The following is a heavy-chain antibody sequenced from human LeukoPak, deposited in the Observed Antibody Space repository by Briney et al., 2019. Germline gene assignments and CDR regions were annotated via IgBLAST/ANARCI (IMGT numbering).Heavy chain of an antibody. Sequence: GASVKVSCKGSGYTFTGYYMHWVRQAPGQGLEWMGWINPNSGGTNYAQKFQGRVTMTRDTSISTAYMELSRLRSDDTAVYYCARGGDYYGPYCVDYWGQGTLVTVSS. V-gene: IGHV1-2*02. CDR1: GYTFTGYY. CDR3: ARGGDYYGPYCVDY. D-gene: IGHD3-10*01. CDR2: INPNSGGT. J-gene: IGHJ4*02.